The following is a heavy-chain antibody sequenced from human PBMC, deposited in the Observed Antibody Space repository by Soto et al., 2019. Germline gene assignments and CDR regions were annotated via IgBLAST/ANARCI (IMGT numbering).Heavy chain of an antibody. CDR1: GGTFSSYT. V-gene: IGHV1-69*04. CDR2: IIPILGIA. D-gene: IGHD1-7*01. CDR3: ARDRSELELTMPLNAFDI. J-gene: IGHJ3*02. Sequence: SVKVSCKASGGTFSSYTISWVRQAPGQGLEWVGRIIPILGIANYAQKFQGRVTITADKSTSTAYMELSSLRSEDTAVYYCARDRSELELTMPLNAFDIWGQGTMVTVSS.